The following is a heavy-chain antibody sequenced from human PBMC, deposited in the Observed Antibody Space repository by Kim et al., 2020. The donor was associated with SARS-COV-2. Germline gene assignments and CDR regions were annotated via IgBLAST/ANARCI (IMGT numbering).Heavy chain of an antibody. Sequence: GGSLRLSCAASGFTFSSYGMHWVRQAPGKGLEWVAVIWYDGSNEYYADSVKGRFTISRDNSKNTLYLQMNSLRAEDTAVYYCARNRGVSGWYNDAFDIWGQGTMVTVSS. CDR2: IWYDGSNE. CDR3: ARNRGVSGWYNDAFDI. J-gene: IGHJ3*02. V-gene: IGHV3-33*01. D-gene: IGHD6-19*01. CDR1: GFTFSSYG.